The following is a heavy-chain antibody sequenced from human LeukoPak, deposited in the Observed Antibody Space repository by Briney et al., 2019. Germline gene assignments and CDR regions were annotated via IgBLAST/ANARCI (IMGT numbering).Heavy chain of an antibody. CDR3: ARGLGDFDGDGHTNPFDY. CDR1: GYTFNAYY. D-gene: IGHD2-21*01. CDR2: TNPNSAGT. Sequence: ASVKVSCKASGYTFNAYYMHWVRQAPGQRPEWVGWTNPNSAGTNYAQKFQGRVTVTRDTSISTTFMELSGLRSDDAAVYYCARGLGDFDGDGHTNPFDYWGQGTLVTVSS. V-gene: IGHV1-2*02. J-gene: IGHJ4*02.